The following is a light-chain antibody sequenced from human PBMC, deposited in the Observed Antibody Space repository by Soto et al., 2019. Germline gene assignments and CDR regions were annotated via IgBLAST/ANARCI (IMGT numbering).Light chain of an antibody. CDR3: SSYTSSSTWV. V-gene: IGLV2-14*01. CDR2: DVS. J-gene: IGLJ1*01. Sequence: QSVLTQPASVSGSPGQSITISCTGTSSDVGGYNSVSWYQQHPGKAPKLMIYDVSNRPSGVSNRFSGSKSGNTASLTISGLQAEDEADYYCSSYTSSSTWVFGTGTKVTVL. CDR1: SSDVGGYNS.